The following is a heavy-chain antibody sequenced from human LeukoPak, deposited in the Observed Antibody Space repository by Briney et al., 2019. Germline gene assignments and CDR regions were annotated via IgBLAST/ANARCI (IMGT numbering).Heavy chain of an antibody. CDR3: ARDFTYYDFWSGYFNWYFDL. J-gene: IGHJ2*01. D-gene: IGHD3-3*01. V-gene: IGHV1-46*01. Sequence: ASVKVSCKASGYTFTSYYMHWVRQAPGQGLEWMGIINPSGGSTSYAQKFQGRVTMTRDTSTSTVYMELSSLRSEDTAVYYCARDFTYYDFWSGYFNWYFDLWAVAPWSLSPQ. CDR1: GYTFTSYY. CDR2: INPSGGST.